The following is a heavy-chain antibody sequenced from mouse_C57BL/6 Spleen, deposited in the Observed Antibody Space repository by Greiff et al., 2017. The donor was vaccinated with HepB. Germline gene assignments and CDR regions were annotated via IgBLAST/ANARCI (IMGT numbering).Heavy chain of an antibody. J-gene: IGHJ2*01. CDR3: ARGDFYGSPDY. CDR1: GYTFTSYW. CDR2: IDPSDSYT. V-gene: IGHV1-59*01. Sequence: QVQLQQPGAELVRPGTSVKLSCKASGYTFTSYWMHWVKQRPGQGLEWIGVIDPSDSYTNYNQKFKGKATLTVDTSSSTAYMQLSSLTSEDSAVYYCARGDFYGSPDYWGESTTLSVSS. D-gene: IGHD1-1*01.